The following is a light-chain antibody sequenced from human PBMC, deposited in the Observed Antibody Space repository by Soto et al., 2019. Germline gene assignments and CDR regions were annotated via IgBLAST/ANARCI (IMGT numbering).Light chain of an antibody. V-gene: IGKV3-11*01. CDR1: QSISSY. CDR2: DAS. CDR3: QHRSNWPWT. Sequence: EIVLTQSPATLSLSPGERATLSCRASQSISSYLAWYQQKPGRAPRLLIYDASNRATGIPARFSGGGSGTDLTLTISSLEPEDFAVYYCQHRSNWPWTFGQGTKVEIK. J-gene: IGKJ1*01.